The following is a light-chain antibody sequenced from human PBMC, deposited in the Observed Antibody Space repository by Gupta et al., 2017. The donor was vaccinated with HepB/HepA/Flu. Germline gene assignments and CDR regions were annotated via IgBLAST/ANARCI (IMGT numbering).Light chain of an antibody. CDR3: QQYNSYSPCT. Sequence: DIQVTQSPPTLSASVGDRVTITCRASQNVDGRLAWYQQTPGKAPKLLIYETSTLGSGVPSRFSGSGSGTQFTLTISSRQPDDFATYYCQQYNSYSPCTFGQGTKVEIK. CDR2: ETS. V-gene: IGKV1-5*03. CDR1: QNVDGR. J-gene: IGKJ2*02.